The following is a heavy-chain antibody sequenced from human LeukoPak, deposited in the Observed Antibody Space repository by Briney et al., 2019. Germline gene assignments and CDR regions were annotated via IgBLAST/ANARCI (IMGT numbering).Heavy chain of an antibody. CDR3: ARGRPYYYDSSGRFDP. CDR1: GGSFSGYY. D-gene: IGHD3-22*01. Sequence: SETLSLTCAVYGGSFSGYYWSWIRQPPGKGLEWIGKINHSGSTNYNPSLKSRVTISVDTSKNQFSLKLSSVTAAHTAVYYCARGRPYYYDSSGRFDPWGQGTLVTVSS. J-gene: IGHJ5*02. V-gene: IGHV4-34*01. CDR2: INHSGST.